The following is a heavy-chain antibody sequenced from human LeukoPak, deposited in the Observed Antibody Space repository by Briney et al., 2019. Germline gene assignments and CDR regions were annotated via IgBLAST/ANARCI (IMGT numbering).Heavy chain of an antibody. CDR2: IIPIFGTA. Sequence: ASVKVSCKASGGTFSSYAISWVRQAPGQGLEWMGGIIPIFGTANYAQKFQGRVTITADKSTSTAYMELSGLRSEDTAVYYCARFKTENNIKYFDYWGQGTLVTVSS. CDR1: GGTFSSYA. J-gene: IGHJ4*02. D-gene: IGHD1/OR15-1a*01. V-gene: IGHV1-69*06. CDR3: ARFKTENNIKYFDY.